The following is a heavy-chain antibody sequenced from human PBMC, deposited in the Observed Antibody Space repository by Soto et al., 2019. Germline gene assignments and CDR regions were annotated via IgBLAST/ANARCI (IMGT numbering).Heavy chain of an antibody. Sequence: LRLSCAGSGFTFTDAWINWVRQVPGKGLEWIGEINHSGSTNYNPSLKSRVTISVDTSKNQFSLKLSSVTAADTAVYYCARVDELRLSGGDYSCWFDPWGQGTLVTVSS. CDR1: GFTFTDAW. CDR3: ARVDELRLSGGDYSCWFDP. J-gene: IGHJ5*02. V-gene: IGHV4-34*01. D-gene: IGHD1-7*01. CDR2: INHSGST.